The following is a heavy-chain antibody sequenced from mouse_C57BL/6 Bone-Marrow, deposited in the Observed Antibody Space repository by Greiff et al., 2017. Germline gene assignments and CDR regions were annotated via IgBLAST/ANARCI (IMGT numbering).Heavy chain of an antibody. CDR2: IRLKSDNYAT. D-gene: IGHD2-3*01. CDR1: GFTFSNYW. Sequence: EVKVEESGGGLVQPGGSMKLSCVASGFTFSNYWMNWVRQSPEKGLEWVAQIRLKSDNYATHYAESVKGRFTISRDDSKSSVYRQMNNLRAEDTGIYYCTSLYDGYPHYFDYWGQGTTLTVSS. CDR3: TSLYDGYPHYFDY. V-gene: IGHV6-3*01. J-gene: IGHJ2*01.